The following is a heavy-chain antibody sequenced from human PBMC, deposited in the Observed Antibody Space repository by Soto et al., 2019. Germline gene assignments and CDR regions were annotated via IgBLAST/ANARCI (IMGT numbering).Heavy chain of an antibody. Sequence: QVQLVESGGGVVQPGRSLRLSCAASGFTFSSYGMHWVRQAPGKGLEWVAVIWYDGSNKYYADSVKSRFTISRDNSKNTLYLQMNNLRAEDTAVYYCARDTTVTTSYFDYWGQGTLVTVSS. D-gene: IGHD4-17*01. CDR1: GFTFSSYG. V-gene: IGHV3-33*01. J-gene: IGHJ4*02. CDR2: IWYDGSNK. CDR3: ARDTTVTTSYFDY.